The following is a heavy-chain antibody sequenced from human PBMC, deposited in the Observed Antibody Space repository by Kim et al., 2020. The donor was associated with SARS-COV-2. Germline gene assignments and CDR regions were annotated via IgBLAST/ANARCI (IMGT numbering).Heavy chain of an antibody. CDR2: IRPSADDK. Sequence: GGSLRLSCAATGFTFTNYAMSWFRQAPGKGLEWVSAIRPSADDKHYADSVKGLFTISRDNSKNTLYLQMNSLRAEDTAVYYCAKISWSPNAGDWPEAYWGQGTLVTVSS. V-gene: IGHV3-23*01. CDR3: AKISWSPNAGDWPEAY. J-gene: IGHJ4*02. D-gene: IGHD2-21*02. CDR1: GFTFTNYA.